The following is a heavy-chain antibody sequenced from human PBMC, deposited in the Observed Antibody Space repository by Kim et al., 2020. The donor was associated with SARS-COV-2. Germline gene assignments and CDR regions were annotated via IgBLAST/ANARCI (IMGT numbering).Heavy chain of an antibody. CDR3: AGDPFDDYWSAYYVGTFFFDF. Sequence: ASVKVSCKSSGYTFTNYYIHWVRQAPGQGLEWMGWINPNSGGTNYAQGFQGRVTMTRDTSTTTAYMDLGSLRSDDTAVYYCAGDPFDDYWSAYYVGTFFFDFWGQGTLVTVSS. CDR2: INPNSGGT. D-gene: IGHD3-3*01. V-gene: IGHV1-2*02. CDR1: GYTFTNYY. J-gene: IGHJ4*02.